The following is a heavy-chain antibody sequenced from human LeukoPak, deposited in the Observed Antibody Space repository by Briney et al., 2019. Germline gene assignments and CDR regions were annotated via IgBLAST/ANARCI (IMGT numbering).Heavy chain of an antibody. CDR3: ARVGRVSIYPSYMDV. Sequence: GGSLRLSCEASGFPFSTFPMHWVRQTPDKRLEWVAVISHDGRDTYYADSVKGRFTISRDNSKNTLYLQMNSLSPEDTAVVYCARVGRVSIYPSYMDVWGKGTTVIVSS. CDR2: ISHDGRDT. J-gene: IGHJ6*03. V-gene: IGHV3-30*04. D-gene: IGHD6-6*01. CDR1: GFPFSTFP.